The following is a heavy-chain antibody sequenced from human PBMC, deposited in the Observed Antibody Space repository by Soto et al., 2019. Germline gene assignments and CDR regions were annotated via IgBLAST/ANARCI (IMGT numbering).Heavy chain of an antibody. D-gene: IGHD2-2*01. CDR1: GGSISSIDYF. V-gene: IGHV4-30-4*01. CDR2: IYHTGTT. Sequence: SETLSLTCSVSGGSISSIDYFWSWIRQPPGKGLEWIGFIYHTGTTYYNPSLRSRVTISIDTSKSQFSMKLNSVTAADTAVYYCARVMAAMQNWLDPWGHGTLVTVSS. J-gene: IGHJ5*02. CDR3: ARVMAAMQNWLDP.